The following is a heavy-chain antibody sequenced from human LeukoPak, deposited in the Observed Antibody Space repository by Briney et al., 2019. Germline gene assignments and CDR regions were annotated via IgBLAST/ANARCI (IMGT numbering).Heavy chain of an antibody. V-gene: IGHV3-23*01. Sequence: QPGGSLILSCAVSGLTFSSFAMSWVRPAPGKGLEWVSAITGSAGATWYADAVKGRFTISRDNSKNTMYLQMNSLGAEDTALYYCAKMKGATEYYYYAMDVWGKGTMVSVSS. J-gene: IGHJ6*04. CDR3: AKMKGATEYYYYAMDV. CDR1: GLTFSSFA. D-gene: IGHD5-24*01. CDR2: ITGSAGAT.